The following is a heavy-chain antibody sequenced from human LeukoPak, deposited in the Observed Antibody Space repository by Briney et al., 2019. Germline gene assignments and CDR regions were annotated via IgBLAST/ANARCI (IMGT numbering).Heavy chain of an antibody. CDR2: IYYSGST. D-gene: IGHD5-18*01. V-gene: IGHV4-39*07. CDR3: ASSVDTAMVGDNWFDP. Sequence: PSETLSLTCTVSGGSISSSSYYWGWIRQPPGKGLEWIGSIYYSGSTYYNPSLKSRVTMSVDTSKNQFSLKLSSVTAADTAVYYCASSVDTAMVGDNWFDPWGQGTLVTVSS. J-gene: IGHJ5*02. CDR1: GGSISSSSYY.